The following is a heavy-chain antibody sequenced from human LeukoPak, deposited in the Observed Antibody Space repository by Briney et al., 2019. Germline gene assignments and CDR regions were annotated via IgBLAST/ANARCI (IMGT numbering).Heavy chain of an antibody. Sequence: GGSLRLSCAASALTFSSYSMNWVSQAPGEGLGWVSSISSSRSIIAHADSVEGRFTISRDNAKKSLYLQMNSLRAEDTAVYYCARGPINWTPFDYWGQGTLVTVSS. CDR1: ALTFSSYS. CDR3: ARGPINWTPFDY. J-gene: IGHJ4*02. CDR2: ISSSRSII. D-gene: IGHD1-20*01. V-gene: IGHV3-48*01.